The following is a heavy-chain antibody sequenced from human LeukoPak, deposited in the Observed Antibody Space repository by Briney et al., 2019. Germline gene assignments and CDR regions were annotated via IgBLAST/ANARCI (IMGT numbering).Heavy chain of an antibody. CDR2: IYYSGST. V-gene: IGHV4-39*07. CDR3: ARGLGYCDSSVGY. Sequence: SETLSLTCTVSGGSISSSSYYWGWIRQPPGNGLEWIGSIYYSGSTYYNPSLKSRVTISVDTSKNQFSLKLNSVTAADTAVYHCARGLGYCDSSVGYWGQGILVTVSS. CDR1: GGSISSSSYY. J-gene: IGHJ4*02. D-gene: IGHD3-22*01.